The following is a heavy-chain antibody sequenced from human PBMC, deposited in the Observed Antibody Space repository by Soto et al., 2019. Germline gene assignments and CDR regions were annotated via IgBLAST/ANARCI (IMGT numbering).Heavy chain of an antibody. D-gene: IGHD3-3*01. Sequence: SETLSLTCAVYGGSFSCYYWSWIRQPPGKGLEWIGEINHSGSTNYNPSLKSRVTISVDTSKNQFSLKLSSVTAADTAVYYCARRXRITIFGVVIIPVWFDPWGQGTLVTVSS. V-gene: IGHV4-34*01. J-gene: IGHJ5*02. CDR2: INHSGST. CDR3: ARRXRITIFGVVIIPVWFDP. CDR1: GGSFSCYY.